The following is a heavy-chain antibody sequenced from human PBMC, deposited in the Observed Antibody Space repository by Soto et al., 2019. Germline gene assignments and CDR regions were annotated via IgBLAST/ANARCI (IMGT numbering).Heavy chain of an antibody. J-gene: IGHJ3*01. CDR2: ISHSGNS. D-gene: IGHD4-4*01. CDR1: GGSISSSNW. V-gene: IGHV4-4*02. Sequence: QVQLQESGPGLVKPSGTLSLTCAVSGGSISSSNWWTWVRQPPGKGLEWIGEISHSGNSNYNPSLKGRVTISVAKSKNQFSLKLSSVTAADTAVYYCARPAGTTVITPGTFDFWGQGTMVTVSS. CDR3: ARPAGTTVITPGTFDF.